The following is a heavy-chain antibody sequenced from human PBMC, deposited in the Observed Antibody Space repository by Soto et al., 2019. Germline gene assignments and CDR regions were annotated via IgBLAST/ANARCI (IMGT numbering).Heavy chain of an antibody. D-gene: IGHD1-26*01. V-gene: IGHV3-23*01. CDR3: EQKVGATYYFDY. J-gene: IGHJ4*02. CDR1: GFTFSSYA. Sequence: GGSLRLSCAASGFTFSSYAMSWVRQAPGKGLEWVSAVSGSGGSTYYADSVKGRFTISRDNSKNTRYLQMNSLRAEDTAVYYCEQKVGATYYFDYWGQGTLVTVSS. CDR2: VSGSGGST.